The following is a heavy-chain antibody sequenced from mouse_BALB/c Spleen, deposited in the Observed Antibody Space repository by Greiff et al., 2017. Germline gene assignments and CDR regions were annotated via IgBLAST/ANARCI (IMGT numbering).Heavy chain of an antibody. V-gene: IGHV3-8*02. D-gene: IGHD1-1*01. CDR3: ARTGGGSSPFAY. CDR2: ISYSGST. J-gene: IGHJ3*01. CDR1: GDSITSGY. Sequence: EVKVEESGPSLVKPSQTLSLTCSVTGDSITSGYWNWIRKFPGNKLEYMGYISYSGSTYYNPSLKSRISITRDTSKNQYYLQLNSVTTEDTATYYCARTGGGSSPFAYWGQGTLVTVSA.